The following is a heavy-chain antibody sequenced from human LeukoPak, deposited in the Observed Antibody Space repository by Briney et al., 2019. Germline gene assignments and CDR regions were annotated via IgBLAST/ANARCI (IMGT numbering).Heavy chain of an antibody. CDR2: IYDSGRT. V-gene: IGHV4-4*02. Sequence: WETLSLTCAVSGVSISSSNRWSWVRQPPGEGVGWIGEIYDSGRTNYNPSLKSRVTISVDNSNNQFSLKLSSVPSADTAVYYCARVALLYFDWSNLISTYFDYWGQGTLVTVSS. J-gene: IGHJ4*02. CDR3: ARVALLYFDWSNLISTYFDY. CDR1: GVSISSSNR. D-gene: IGHD3-9*01.